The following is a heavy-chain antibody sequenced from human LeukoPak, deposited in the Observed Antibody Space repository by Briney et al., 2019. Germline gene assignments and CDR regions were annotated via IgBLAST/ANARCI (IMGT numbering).Heavy chain of an antibody. CDR1: GGSTSNTNW. D-gene: IGHD2-8*01. Sequence: SETLSLTCGVSGGSTSNTNWWSWVRRPPGQGLEWIGEISLTGLTHYNPSLESRVTVSLEKSKNQLSLNLTSVTAADTAVYYCSRENGAFSPFGYWGQGTLVTVLS. CDR2: ISLTGLT. V-gene: IGHV4-4*02. J-gene: IGHJ4*02. CDR3: SRENGAFSPFGY.